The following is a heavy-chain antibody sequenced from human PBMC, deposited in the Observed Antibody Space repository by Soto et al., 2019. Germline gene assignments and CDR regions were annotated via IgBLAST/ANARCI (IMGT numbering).Heavy chain of an antibody. Sequence: PGGSLRLSCTASGFTFSSYAMSWVRQAPGKGLEWVSAISGSGGSTYYADSVKGRFTISRDNSKNTLYLQMKSLRVEDTAVYYCAKDGDDYVAFDIWGQGTMVTVSS. CDR3: AKDGDDYVAFDI. CDR2: ISGSGGST. V-gene: IGHV3-23*01. J-gene: IGHJ3*02. CDR1: GFTFSSYA. D-gene: IGHD4-17*01.